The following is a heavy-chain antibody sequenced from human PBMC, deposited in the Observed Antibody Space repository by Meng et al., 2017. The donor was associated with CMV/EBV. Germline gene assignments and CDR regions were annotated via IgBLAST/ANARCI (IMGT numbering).Heavy chain of an antibody. J-gene: IGHJ4*02. CDR1: GYTVTSYY. CDR2: INPSGGST. D-gene: IGHD6-19*01. V-gene: IGHV1-46*01. Sequence: GMYGRELKKPGPSVKVPCKASGYTVTSYYMDWVRQAPGQGLEWMGIINPSGGSTSYAQKFQGRVTMTRDTSTSTVYMELSSLRSEDTAVYYCARWGPIAVAGHPVFDYWGQGTLVTVPS. CDR3: ARWGPIAVAGHPVFDY.